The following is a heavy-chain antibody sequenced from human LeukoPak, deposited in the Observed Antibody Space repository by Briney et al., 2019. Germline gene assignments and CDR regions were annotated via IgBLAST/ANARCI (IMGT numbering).Heavy chain of an antibody. Sequence: GGSLRLSCAASGFTFSAFWMSWVRQVPGKGLEWVASIKPDGSDSHHVDSVMGRFTISRDNAKNLLYLQMNSLSAEDTAVYYCARLFGGVTTFDYWGQGALVTVSS. CDR3: ARLFGGVTTFDY. J-gene: IGHJ4*02. CDR2: IKPDGSDS. D-gene: IGHD4-17*01. V-gene: IGHV3-7*01. CDR1: GFTFSAFW.